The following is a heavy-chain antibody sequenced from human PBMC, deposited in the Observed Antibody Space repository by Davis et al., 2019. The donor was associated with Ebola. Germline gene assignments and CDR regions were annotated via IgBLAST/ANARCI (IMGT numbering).Heavy chain of an antibody. CDR2: INHSGST. CDR1: GGSFSGYN. J-gene: IGHJ5*02. CDR3: ATSNWFDP. V-gene: IGHV4-34*01. Sequence: SETLSLTCAVYGGSFSGYNWSWIRQPPGKGLEWIGEINHSGSTNYNPSLKSRVTISVDTSKNQFSLKLTSVTAADTSVYYCATSNWFDPWGQGTLVTVSS.